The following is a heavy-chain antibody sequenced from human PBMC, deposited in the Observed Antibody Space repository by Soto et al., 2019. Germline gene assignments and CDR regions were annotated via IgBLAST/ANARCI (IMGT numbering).Heavy chain of an antibody. Sequence: GGSLRLSCAVSGFIFKNFAMSWVRQAPGKGLEWVSAISGSGATTYYADSVKGRFTISRDNSKNTLFLQMNSLRAEDTAVYFCAKLLVAVPADMRFWLDYWGQGALVTVSS. CDR1: GFIFKNFA. CDR3: AKLLVAVPADMRFWLDY. D-gene: IGHD2-2*01. V-gene: IGHV3-23*01. J-gene: IGHJ4*02. CDR2: ISGSGATT.